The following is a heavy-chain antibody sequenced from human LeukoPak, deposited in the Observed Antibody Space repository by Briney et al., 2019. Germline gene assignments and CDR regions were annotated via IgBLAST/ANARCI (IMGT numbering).Heavy chain of an antibody. CDR2: IYYSGST. Sequence: PSETLSLTCTVSGGSISSGGYYWSWIRQHPGKGLERIGYIYYSGSTYYNPSLKSRITISVDTSKNQFSLKLSSVTAADTAVYYCARTQYYYDSSGYYVHAFDIWGQGTMVTVSS. V-gene: IGHV4-31*03. J-gene: IGHJ3*02. D-gene: IGHD3-22*01. CDR3: ARTQYYYDSSGYYVHAFDI. CDR1: GGSISSGGYY.